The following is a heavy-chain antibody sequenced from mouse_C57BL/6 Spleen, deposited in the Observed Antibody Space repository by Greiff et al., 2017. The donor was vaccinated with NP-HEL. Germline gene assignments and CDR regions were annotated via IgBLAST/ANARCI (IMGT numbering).Heavy chain of an antibody. J-gene: IGHJ2*01. D-gene: IGHD3-2*02. V-gene: IGHV5-6*01. Sequence: DVHLVESGGDLVKPGGSLKLSCAASGFTFSSYGMSWVRQTPDKRLEWVATISSGGSYTYYPDSVKGRFTISRDNAKNTLYLQMSSLKSEDTAMYYCARHLDSSGYFDYWGQGTTLTVSS. CDR2: ISSGGSYT. CDR1: GFTFSSYG. CDR3: ARHLDSSGYFDY.